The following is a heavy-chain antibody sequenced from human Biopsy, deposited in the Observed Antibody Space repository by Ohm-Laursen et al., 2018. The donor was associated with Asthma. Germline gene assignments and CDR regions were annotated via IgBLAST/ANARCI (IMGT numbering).Heavy chain of an antibody. J-gene: IGHJ5*02. Sequence: SLRLSCAASGLTFSSYWMHWVRQAPGKGLVWVSRINSGGSSTSYADSVKGRFTISRDNAKNTLYLQMNSLRAEDTAVNYCARVAYGDLTCFDPWGQGTLVTVSS. CDR1: GLTFSSYW. D-gene: IGHD4-17*01. V-gene: IGHV3-74*01. CDR3: ARVAYGDLTCFDP. CDR2: INSGGSST.